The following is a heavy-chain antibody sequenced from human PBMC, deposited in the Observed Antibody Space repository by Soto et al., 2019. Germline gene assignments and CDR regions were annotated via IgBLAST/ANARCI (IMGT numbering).Heavy chain of an antibody. V-gene: IGHV3-11*01. CDR1: GFTFSDYY. J-gene: IGHJ6*03. CDR3: ANPAIFGVVTTESSYYYYYMDV. Sequence: GGSLRLSCAASGFTFSDYYMSWIRQAPGKGLEWVSYISSSGSTIYYADSVKGRFTISRDNAKNSLYLQMNSLRAEDTAVYYCANPAIFGVVTTESSYYYYYMDVWGKGTTVTVSS. CDR2: ISSSGSTI. D-gene: IGHD3-3*01.